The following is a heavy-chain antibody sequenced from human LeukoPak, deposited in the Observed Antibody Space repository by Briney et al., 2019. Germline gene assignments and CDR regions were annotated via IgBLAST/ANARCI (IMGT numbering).Heavy chain of an antibody. D-gene: IGHD4-17*01. V-gene: IGHV1-18*01. CDR1: GYTFTSYG. CDR3: ASLYGDYVGDYYYYYMDV. CDR2: ISAYNGNT. Sequence: RASVKVSCKASGYTFTSYGISWVRQAPGQGLEWMGWISAYNGNTNYAQKLQGRVTMTTDTSTSTAYMELRSLRSDDTAVYYCASLYGDYVGDYYYYYMDVWGKGTTVTVSS. J-gene: IGHJ6*03.